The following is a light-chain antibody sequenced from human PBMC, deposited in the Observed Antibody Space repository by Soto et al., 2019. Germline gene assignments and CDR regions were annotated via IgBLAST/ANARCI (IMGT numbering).Light chain of an antibody. CDR3: QQYYNWWT. Sequence: EIVMTQSPATLSVSPGERATLSCRASQSVSSSLAWYQQKPGQAPSLLIYGASTRATGIPARFSGSGSGTEFTLTISSLPSEDFAVYYCQQYYNWWTFGQGTKVEIK. J-gene: IGKJ1*01. V-gene: IGKV3-15*01. CDR1: QSVSSS. CDR2: GAS.